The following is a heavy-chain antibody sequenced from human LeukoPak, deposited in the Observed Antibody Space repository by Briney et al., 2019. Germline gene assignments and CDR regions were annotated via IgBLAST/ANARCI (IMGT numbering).Heavy chain of an antibody. CDR2: INHSGST. CDR3: ARGRIAAAGITWFDP. J-gene: IGHJ5*02. CDR1: GGSISSSSYY. V-gene: IGHV4-39*07. Sequence: SETLSLTCTVSGGSISSSSYYWGWIRQPPGKGLEWIGEINHSGSTNYNPSLKSRVTISVDTSKNQFSLKLSSVTAADTAVYYCARGRIAAAGITWFDPWGQGTLVTVSS. D-gene: IGHD6-13*01.